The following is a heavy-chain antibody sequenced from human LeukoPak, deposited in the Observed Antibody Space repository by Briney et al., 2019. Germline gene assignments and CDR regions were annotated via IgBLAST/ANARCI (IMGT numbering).Heavy chain of an antibody. CDR2: ITGGGTST. V-gene: IGHV3-23*01. CDR1: GFTFNTYA. CDR3: AKRHYYGSGSYCFDY. D-gene: IGHD3-10*01. Sequence: GGSLRLSCAASGFTFNTYAMSWVRQAPGKRLEWVSAITGGGTSTYHADSVKSRFTISRDNSKNTLYLQMNSLRAEDTAVYYCAKRHYYGSGSYCFDYWGQGTLVAVSS. J-gene: IGHJ4*02.